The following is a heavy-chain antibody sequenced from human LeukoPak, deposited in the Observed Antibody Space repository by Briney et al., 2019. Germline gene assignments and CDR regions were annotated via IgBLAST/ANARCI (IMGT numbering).Heavy chain of an antibody. CDR2: ISSSSSYI. V-gene: IGHV3-21*01. D-gene: IGHD3-10*01. Sequence: GGSLRLSCAASGFTFSSYSMNWVRQAAGKGLEWVSSISSSSSYIYYADSVKGRFIISRDNAKNSLYLQMNSLRAEDTAVYYCATDGSGGYYYGMDVWGKGTTVTVSS. CDR1: GFTFSSYS. J-gene: IGHJ6*04. CDR3: ATDGSGGYYYGMDV.